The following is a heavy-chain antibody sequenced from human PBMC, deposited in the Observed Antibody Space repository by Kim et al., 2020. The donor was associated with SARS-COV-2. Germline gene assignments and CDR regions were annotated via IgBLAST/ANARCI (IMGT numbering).Heavy chain of an antibody. Sequence: GGSLRLSCAASGFTFSSYSMNWVRQAPGKGLEWVSSISSSSSYIYYADSVKGRFTISRDNAKNSLYLQMNSLRAEDTAVYYCAREGRWLQSDYFDYWGQGTLVTVSS. CDR1: GFTFSSYS. D-gene: IGHD5-12*01. CDR3: AREGRWLQSDYFDY. CDR2: ISSSSSYI. V-gene: IGHV3-21*01. J-gene: IGHJ4*02.